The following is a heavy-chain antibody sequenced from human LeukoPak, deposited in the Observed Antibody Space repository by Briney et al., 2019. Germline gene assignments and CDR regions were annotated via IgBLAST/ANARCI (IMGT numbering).Heavy chain of an antibody. CDR1: GFTFTSSA. V-gene: IGHV1-58*02. Sequence: ASVKVSCKASGFTFTSSAMQWVRQARGQRLEWIGWIVVGSGNTNYAQKFQERVTITRDMSTSTAYMELSSLGSEDTAVYYCAADRLTTGAFDYWGQGTLVTVSS. D-gene: IGHD4-11*01. CDR3: AADRLTTGAFDY. CDR2: IVVGSGNT. J-gene: IGHJ4*02.